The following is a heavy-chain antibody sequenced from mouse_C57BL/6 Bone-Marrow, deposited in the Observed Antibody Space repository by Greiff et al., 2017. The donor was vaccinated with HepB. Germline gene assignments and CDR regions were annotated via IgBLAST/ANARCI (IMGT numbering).Heavy chain of an antibody. Sequence: VQLQQSGAELVWPGASVKLSCTASGFNIKDDYMHWVKQRPEQGLEWIGWIDPENGDTEYASKFQGKATITADTSSNTAYLQLSSLTSEDTAVYYCTGETTFFDYWGQGTTLTVSS. CDR1: GFNIKDDY. D-gene: IGHD2-12*01. CDR2: IDPENGDT. V-gene: IGHV14-4*01. J-gene: IGHJ2*01. CDR3: TGETTFFDY.